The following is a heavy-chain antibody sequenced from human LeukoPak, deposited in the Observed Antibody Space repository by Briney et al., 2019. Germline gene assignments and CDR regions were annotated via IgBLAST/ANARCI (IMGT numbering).Heavy chain of an antibody. CDR2: INTYKGDT. CDR1: GYTLTNYN. J-gene: IGHJ4*02. CDR3: AREFGHCYGDNCFYFFDT. Sequence: VASVNVSCKASGYTLTNYNISWVRQAPGQGLEWMGWINTYKGDTLYAQKLQGRVTTTADTSTNTAYMELRSLRFDDTAVYYCAREFGHCYGDNCFYFFDTWGQGFRVTVSS. V-gene: IGHV1-18*01. D-gene: IGHD4-23*01.